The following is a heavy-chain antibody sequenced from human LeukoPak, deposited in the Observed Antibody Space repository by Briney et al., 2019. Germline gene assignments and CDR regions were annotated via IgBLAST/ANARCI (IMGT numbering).Heavy chain of an antibody. D-gene: IGHD3-9*01. CDR1: GGSISSYY. V-gene: IGHV4-59*01. Sequence: SETLSLTCTVSGGSISSYYWSWIRQPPNKGLEWIGFTNYSGSTDYNPSLKSRVTISVDTSKNHFSLKLSSVTAADTAVYYCARAPPTGYWCDYWGQGTLVTVSS. J-gene: IGHJ4*02. CDR2: TNYSGST. CDR3: ARAPPTGYWCDY.